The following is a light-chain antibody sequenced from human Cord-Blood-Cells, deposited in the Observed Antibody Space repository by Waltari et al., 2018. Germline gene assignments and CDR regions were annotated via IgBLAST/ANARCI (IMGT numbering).Light chain of an antibody. J-gene: IGLJ2*01. CDR1: NIGSKS. Sequence: SYVLTQPPSVSVAPGKTARITCGGNNIGSKSVHWYQQKPGQAPVLVVYDDSDRPAGNPERCSGSNSGNTATLTISRVEAGDEADYYCQVWYSSSDHVVFGGGTKLTVL. CDR2: DDS. V-gene: IGLV3-21*03. CDR3: QVWYSSSDHVV.